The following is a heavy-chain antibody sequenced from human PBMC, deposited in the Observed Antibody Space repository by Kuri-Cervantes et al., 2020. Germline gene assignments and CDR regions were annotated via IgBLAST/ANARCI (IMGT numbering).Heavy chain of an antibody. CDR2: IIPIFGTA. J-gene: IGHJ4*02. CDR1: GGTFSSYA. CDR3: ARDMGIGSSSWYSYFDY. V-gene: IGHV1-69*05. D-gene: IGHD6-13*01. Sequence: SVKVSCKASGGTFSSYAISWVRQAPGQGLEWIGGIIPIFGTANYAQKFQGRVTITTDESTSTAYMELSSLRSEDTAVYYCARDMGIGSSSWYSYFDYWGQGTLVTVSS.